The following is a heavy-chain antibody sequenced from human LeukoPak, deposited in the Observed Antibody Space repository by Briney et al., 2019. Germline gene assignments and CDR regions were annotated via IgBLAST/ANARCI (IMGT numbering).Heavy chain of an antibody. V-gene: IGHV4-39*07. CDR2: IYYSGST. Sequence: SETLSLTCTVSGGSISSSTYYWGWIRQPPGKGLEWIGSIYYSGSTYYNPSLKSRVTISVDTSKNQFSLKLSSVTAADTAVYYCARSVVVVAANYYYYYYMDVWGKGTTVTVSS. CDR3: ARSVVVVAANYYYYYYMDV. D-gene: IGHD2-15*01. CDR1: GGSISSSTYY. J-gene: IGHJ6*03.